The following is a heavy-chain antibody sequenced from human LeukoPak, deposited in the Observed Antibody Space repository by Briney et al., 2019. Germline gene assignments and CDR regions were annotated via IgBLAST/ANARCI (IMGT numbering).Heavy chain of an antibody. Sequence: SETLSLTCTVSGGSISSSSYYWGWIRRPPGKGLEWIGSIYYSGSTYYNPSLKSRVPISVDTSKNQFSLKLSSVTAADTAVYYCATLDRTTDAFDIWGQGTMVTVSS. V-gene: IGHV4-39*01. CDR3: ATLDRTTDAFDI. CDR2: IYYSGST. D-gene: IGHD1-1*01. J-gene: IGHJ3*02. CDR1: GGSISSSSYY.